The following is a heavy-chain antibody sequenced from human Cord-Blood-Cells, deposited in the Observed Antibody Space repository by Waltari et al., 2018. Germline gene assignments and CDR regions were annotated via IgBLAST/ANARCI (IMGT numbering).Heavy chain of an antibody. CDR2: INHSGST. V-gene: IGHV4-34*01. D-gene: IGHD2-21*02. CDR3: ARRGDCGGDCYHFDY. J-gene: IGHJ4*02. CDR1: GGSFSGYY. Sequence: QVQLQQWGAGVFKPSETLSITCAVDGGSFSGYYWSWNRQPRGKGLEWIGEINHSGSTNYNPSLKSQVTISVDTSKNQFSLKLSSVTAADTAVYYCARRGDCGGDCYHFDYWGQGTLVTVSS.